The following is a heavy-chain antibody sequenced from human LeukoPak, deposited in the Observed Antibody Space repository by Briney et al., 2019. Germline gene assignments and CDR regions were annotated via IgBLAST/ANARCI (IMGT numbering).Heavy chain of an antibody. CDR2: ISAYNGNT. CDR1: GYTFTIYG. J-gene: IGHJ4*02. Sequence: ASVRVSCKASGYTFTIYGISWVRQAPGQGLGWMGWISAYNGNTNYAQKLQGRVSITTDTSTSTAYMELRSLRSDHTAVYYCARDGGRESQAIDYWGQGTLVTVSS. D-gene: IGHD4-23*01. V-gene: IGHV1-18*01. CDR3: ARDGGRESQAIDY.